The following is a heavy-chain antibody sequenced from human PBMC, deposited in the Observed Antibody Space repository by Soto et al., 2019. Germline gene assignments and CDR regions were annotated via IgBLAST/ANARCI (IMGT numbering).Heavy chain of an antibody. CDR2: IIPIFGTA. J-gene: IGHJ4*02. Sequence: QVQLVQSVAEVKKPGSSVKVSCKASGGTISSYAISWVRQAPGQGLEWMGGIIPIFGTANYAQKFQGRVTITADKSTSTAYMELSSLRSEDTAVYYCAREALRYFDWYDYWGQGTLVTVSS. V-gene: IGHV1-69*06. CDR1: GGTISSYA. D-gene: IGHD3-9*01. CDR3: AREALRYFDWYDY.